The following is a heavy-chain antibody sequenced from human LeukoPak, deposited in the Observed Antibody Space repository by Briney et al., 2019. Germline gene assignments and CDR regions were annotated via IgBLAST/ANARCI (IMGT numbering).Heavy chain of an antibody. Sequence: KAGGSLRLSCAASGFTFSSYSMNWVRQAPGKGLEWVSSISSSSSYIYYADSVKGRFTISRDNAKNSLYLQMNSLRAEDTAVYYCARDPLELQGYYYMDVWGKGTTVTVSS. D-gene: IGHD1-7*01. J-gene: IGHJ6*03. CDR1: GFTFSSYS. CDR2: ISSSSSYI. CDR3: ARDPLELQGYYYMDV. V-gene: IGHV3-21*01.